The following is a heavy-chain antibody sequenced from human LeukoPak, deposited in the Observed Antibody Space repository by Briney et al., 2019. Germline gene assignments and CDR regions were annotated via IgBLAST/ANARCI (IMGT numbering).Heavy chain of an antibody. CDR3: ARDGSALGMDY. Sequence: SETLSLTCTVSGGSISGYYWSWIRQPPGKGLEWIGYIYYSGSTNYNPSLKSRVTISVDTSKNQFSLKLSSVTAADTAVYYCARDGSALGMDYWGQGTLVTVSS. D-gene: IGHD2-15*01. J-gene: IGHJ4*02. CDR2: IYYSGST. CDR1: GGSISGYY. V-gene: IGHV4-59*01.